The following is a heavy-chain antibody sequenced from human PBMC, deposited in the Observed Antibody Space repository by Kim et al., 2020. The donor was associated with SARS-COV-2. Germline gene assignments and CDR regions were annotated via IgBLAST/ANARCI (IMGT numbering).Heavy chain of an antibody. Sequence: VKGRFTISRDNAKNSLYLQMNSLRAEDTAVYYCARDIVVVPAARDNWFDPWGQGTLVTVSS. CDR3: ARDIVVVPAARDNWFDP. J-gene: IGHJ5*02. V-gene: IGHV3-11*06. D-gene: IGHD2-2*01.